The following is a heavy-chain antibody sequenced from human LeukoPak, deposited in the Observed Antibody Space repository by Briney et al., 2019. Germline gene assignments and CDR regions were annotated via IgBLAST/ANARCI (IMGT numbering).Heavy chain of an antibody. Sequence: GSLRLSCAASGFTVSGNYMSWVRQAPGKGLEWVSVIYSGGRTYYADSVKGRFTISRDNSKNTLYLQLNSLRADDTAVYYCARHPADSSGYYPSAEYFQHWGQGTLVTVSS. V-gene: IGHV3-66*01. CDR1: GFTVSGNY. CDR3: ARHPADSSGYYPSAEYFQH. D-gene: IGHD3-22*01. CDR2: IYSGGRT. J-gene: IGHJ1*01.